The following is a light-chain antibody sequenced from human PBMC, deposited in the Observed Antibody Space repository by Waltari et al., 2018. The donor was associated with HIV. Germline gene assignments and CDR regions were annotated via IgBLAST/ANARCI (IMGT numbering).Light chain of an antibody. J-gene: IGLJ2*01. Sequence: QSALTQPASVSGSLGQSITISCTGTSSDVGAYNVVSWYQQHPGKAPKLLIYEVTKRPSGVSDRFSGSKSGNTASLTISGLQAEDEADYYCCSYASRNTSVVFGGGTDLTVL. CDR2: EVT. CDR3: CSYASRNTSVV. V-gene: IGLV2-23*02. CDR1: SSDVGAYNV.